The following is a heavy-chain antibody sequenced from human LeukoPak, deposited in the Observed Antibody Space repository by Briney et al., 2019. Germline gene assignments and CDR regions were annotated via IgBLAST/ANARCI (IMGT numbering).Heavy chain of an antibody. CDR2: IISDGSST. J-gene: IGHJ4*02. Sequence: PGGSLTLSCPASGFTFSNHWMHWVRQTPGKGLVWVSRIISDGSSTSYADSVKGRFTISRDNAKSTLYLQMNSLRAEDTAVYYCARDGSLPDYWGQGTLVTVSS. CDR3: ARDGSLPDY. V-gene: IGHV3-74*01. CDR1: GFTFSNHW.